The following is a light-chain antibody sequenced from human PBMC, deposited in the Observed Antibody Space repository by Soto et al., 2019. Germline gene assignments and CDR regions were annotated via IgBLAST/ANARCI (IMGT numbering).Light chain of an antibody. CDR3: CSYAGGYTYL. J-gene: IGLJ1*01. CDR2: EVR. Sequence: QSVLTQPASVSGSAGQSITISCSGTMRDVGAYNLVSWYQQHPGTAPKLIIYEVRNRPSGISSRFSGSRSGNTASLTISGLQPEDEADYFCCSYAGGYTYLFGTGTKVTVL. CDR1: MRDVGAYNL. V-gene: IGLV2-14*01.